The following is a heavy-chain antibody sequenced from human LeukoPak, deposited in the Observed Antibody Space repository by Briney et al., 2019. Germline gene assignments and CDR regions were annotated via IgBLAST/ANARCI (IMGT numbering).Heavy chain of an antibody. CDR2: FIPVFGPA. V-gene: IGHV1-69*13. Sequence: SVKVSCKASGYTFTGYYMHWVRQAPGQGLEWMGGFIPVFGPANYAQKFQGRVTITADESTSTAYMDLSSLRSEDTAVYYCARAGEVYNSGSYLEYWGQGTLVTVSS. D-gene: IGHD6-19*01. CDR3: ARAGEVYNSGSYLEY. CDR1: GYTFTGYY. J-gene: IGHJ4*02.